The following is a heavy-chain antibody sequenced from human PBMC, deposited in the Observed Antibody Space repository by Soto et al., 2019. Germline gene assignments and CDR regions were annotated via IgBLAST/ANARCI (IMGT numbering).Heavy chain of an antibody. CDR2: IYYSGST. V-gene: IGHV4-30-4*01. CDR1: GGSISSGDYY. J-gene: IGHJ6*02. Sequence: PSETLSLTCTVSGGSISSGDYYWSWIRQPPGKGLEWIGYIYYSGSTYYNPSLKSRVTISVDTSKNQFSLKLSSVTAADTAVYYCARITGYSGMDVWGQGTTVTVSS. CDR3: ARITGYSGMDV. D-gene: IGHD7-27*01.